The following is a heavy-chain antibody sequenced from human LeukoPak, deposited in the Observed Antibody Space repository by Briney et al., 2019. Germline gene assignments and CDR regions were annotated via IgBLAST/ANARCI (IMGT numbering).Heavy chain of an antibody. CDR1: GFTFSSYS. CDR3: ARDPDSSGYYSSYGY. CDR2: ISSSSSYI. V-gene: IGHV3-21*04. J-gene: IGHJ4*02. D-gene: IGHD3-22*01. Sequence: GGSLRLSCAASGFTFSSYSMNWVRQAPGKGLEWVSSISSSSSYIYYADSVKGRFTISRDNAKNSLYLQMNSLRAEDTAVYYCARDPDSSGYYSSYGYWGQGTLVTVSS.